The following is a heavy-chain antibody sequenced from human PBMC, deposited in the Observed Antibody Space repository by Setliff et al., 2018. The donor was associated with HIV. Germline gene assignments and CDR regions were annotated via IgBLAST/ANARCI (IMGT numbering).Heavy chain of an antibody. Sequence: SETLSLTCAVYGGSFSGYFWSWIRQSPGKGLQWIGEINHSGSTTYNPSLKSRVTISADTSKNQFSLKLSAVTAADTALYSCARSGALATSTWSPFDYWGHGNQVTVSS. CDR1: GGSFSGYF. J-gene: IGHJ4*01. V-gene: IGHV4-34*01. CDR3: ARSGALATSTWSPFDY. D-gene: IGHD6-19*01. CDR2: INHSGST.